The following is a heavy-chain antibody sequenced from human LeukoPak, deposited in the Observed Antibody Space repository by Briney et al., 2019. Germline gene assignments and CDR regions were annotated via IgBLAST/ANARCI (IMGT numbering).Heavy chain of an antibody. CDR3: AREPVVTLFSCWFDP. CDR2: IYTSGST. D-gene: IGHD4-23*01. J-gene: IGHJ5*02. Sequence: SETLSLTCTVSGGSISSYYWSRIRQPAGKGLEWIGRIYTSGSTNYNPSLKSRVTMSVDTSKNQFSLKLSSVTAADTAVYYCAREPVVTLFSCWFDPWGQGTLVTVSS. CDR1: GGSISSYY. V-gene: IGHV4-4*07.